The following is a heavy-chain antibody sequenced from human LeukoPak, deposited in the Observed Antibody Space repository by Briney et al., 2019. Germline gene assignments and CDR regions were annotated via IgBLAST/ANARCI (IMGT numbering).Heavy chain of an antibody. CDR3: ARGPNSNWSGLDF. D-gene: IGHD6-6*01. Sequence: PGGSLRLSCTASGFSFSGHWMHWARKFPGKGLVWVSRISPTGSTTSYADSVKGRFTVSRDNAKNTLYLQVNNLRAEDTAVYYCARGPNSNWSGLDFWGQGTLLTVSS. J-gene: IGHJ4*02. CDR2: ISPTGSTT. CDR1: GFSFSGHW. V-gene: IGHV3-74*01.